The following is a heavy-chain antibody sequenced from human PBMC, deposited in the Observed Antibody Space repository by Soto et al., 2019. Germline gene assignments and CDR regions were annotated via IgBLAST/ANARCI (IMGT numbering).Heavy chain of an antibody. CDR3: ARRFSGTGRYFDY. D-gene: IGHD1-1*01. V-gene: IGHV4-34*02. CDR1: GASFSAYY. J-gene: IGHJ4*02. Sequence: QVQLQQWGAGLLKPSETLSPSCAVYGASFSAYYWYWIRQPPGKGLVWIGENNQSGSTNYSPSRKTRVTISVDTSKKQFSLRVRSVTAADTAVYSCARRFSGTGRYFDYWGQGTRVTVSS. CDR2: NNQSGST.